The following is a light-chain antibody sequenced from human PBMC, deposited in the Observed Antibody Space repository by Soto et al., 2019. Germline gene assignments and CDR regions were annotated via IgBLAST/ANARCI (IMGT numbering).Light chain of an antibody. CDR1: QSVSIK. J-gene: IGKJ5*01. Sequence: EIVMTQSPATLSVSPGERATLCCRASQSVSIKLAWYQQKPGQAPSLFIYDASSRATGIPARFSGSGSGTDFTLTISSLEPEDFAVYYCQQRSEWPITFGQGTRLEIK. V-gene: IGKV3-11*01. CDR2: DAS. CDR3: QQRSEWPIT.